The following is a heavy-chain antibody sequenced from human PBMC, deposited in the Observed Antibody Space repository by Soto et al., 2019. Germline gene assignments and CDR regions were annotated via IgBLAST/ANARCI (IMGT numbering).Heavy chain of an antibody. Sequence: GGSLRLSCSASGFTFSSYAMHWVRQAPGKGLEYVSAISSNGGSTYYADSVKGRFTISRDNSKNTLYLQMSSLRAEDTAVYYCVKYDSSGYYALVGYGMDVWGQGTTVTVSS. V-gene: IGHV3-64D*06. CDR1: GFTFSSYA. CDR2: ISSNGGST. CDR3: VKYDSSGYYALVGYGMDV. J-gene: IGHJ6*02. D-gene: IGHD3-22*01.